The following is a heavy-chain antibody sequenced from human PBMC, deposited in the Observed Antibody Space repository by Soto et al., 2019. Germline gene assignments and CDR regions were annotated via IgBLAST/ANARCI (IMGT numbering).Heavy chain of an antibody. V-gene: IGHV1-69*13. D-gene: IGHD3-10*01. J-gene: IGHJ6*02. CDR3: ASSSFLRSGDLFHGLDV. CDR1: GYIFTDYY. Sequence: EASVKVSCKASGYIFTDYYMHWVRQAPGQELEWMGRIIPICGTADYAQKFQGRVTITADESTSTAYMELSSLRSEDTALYFCASSSFLRSGDLFHGLDVWGQGTTVTVSS. CDR2: IIPICGTA.